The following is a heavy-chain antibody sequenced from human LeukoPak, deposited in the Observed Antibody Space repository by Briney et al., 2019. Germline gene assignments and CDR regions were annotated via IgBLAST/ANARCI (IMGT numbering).Heavy chain of an antibody. CDR2: IIPIFGTA. D-gene: IGHD5-12*01. V-gene: IGHV1-69*05. CDR1: GGTFSSYA. Sequence: GASVKVSCKASGGTFSSYAISWVRQAPGQGLEWMGGIIPIFGTANYAQKFQGRVTITTDESTSTVYMELSSLRSEDTAVYYCASGDSGYDYYWGQGTLVTVSS. J-gene: IGHJ4*02. CDR3: ASGDSGYDYY.